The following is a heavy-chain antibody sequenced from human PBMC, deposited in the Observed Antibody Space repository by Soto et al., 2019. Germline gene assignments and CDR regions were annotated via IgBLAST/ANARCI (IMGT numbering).Heavy chain of an antibody. Sequence: QVQLVQSGAEVKKPGASVKVSCKASGYTFTSYGISWVRQAPGQGLEWTGWISGYNGNTNYAQKVQGRVTMTTDTSTSTAYMDLRSLRSDDTAVYYCARDRRIAAAGYYYYYGMDVWGQGTTVTVSS. CDR3: ARDRRIAAAGYYYYYGMDV. J-gene: IGHJ6*02. V-gene: IGHV1-18*01. CDR2: ISGYNGNT. D-gene: IGHD6-13*01. CDR1: GYTFTSYG.